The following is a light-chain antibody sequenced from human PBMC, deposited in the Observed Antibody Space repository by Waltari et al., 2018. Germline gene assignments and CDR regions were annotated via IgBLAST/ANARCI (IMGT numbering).Light chain of an antibody. CDR1: SSDVDASNS. Sequence: SALTQAPSASGSPGQSVTISCPGTSSDVDASNSVSWYRQHPGKGPEVIIYEVNKRPSGVPDRFSGSKSGNTASLTVYGLQAEDEADYYCSSYAGSNNFVFGTGTTVTVL. V-gene: IGLV2-8*01. CDR3: SSYAGSNNFV. CDR2: EVN. J-gene: IGLJ1*01.